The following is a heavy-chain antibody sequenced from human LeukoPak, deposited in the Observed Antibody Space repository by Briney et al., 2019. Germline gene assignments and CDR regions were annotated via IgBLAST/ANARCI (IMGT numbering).Heavy chain of an antibody. Sequence: SQTLSLTCAISGDSVSSNSAAWNWIRQSPSRGLEWLGRTYYRSKWHNDYAVSVKSRITINPDTSKNQFSLQLNSVTPEDTAVYYCAREENYYDSSGYSSDAFDIWGQGTMVTVSS. D-gene: IGHD3-22*01. J-gene: IGHJ3*02. V-gene: IGHV6-1*01. CDR3: AREENYYDSSGYSSDAFDI. CDR2: TYYRSKWHN. CDR1: GDSVSSNSAA.